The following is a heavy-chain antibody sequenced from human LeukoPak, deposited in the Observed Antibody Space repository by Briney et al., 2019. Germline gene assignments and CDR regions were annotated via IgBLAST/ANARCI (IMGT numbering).Heavy chain of an antibody. CDR1: GFTFSSYD. CDR3: ARAGYSSSWYSRYFDL. CDR2: IGTAGEI. D-gene: IGHD6-13*01. J-gene: IGHJ2*01. Sequence: GSLRLSCAASGFTFSSYDMHWVRQATGKGLEWVSGIGTAGEIYYPGSVKGRFTISRENAKNSLYLQMNSLRAGDTVVYYCARAGYSSSWYSRYFDLWGRGTLVTVSS. V-gene: IGHV3-13*01.